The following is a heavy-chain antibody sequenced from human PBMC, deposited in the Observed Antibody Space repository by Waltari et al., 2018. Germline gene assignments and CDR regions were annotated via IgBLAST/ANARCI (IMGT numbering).Heavy chain of an antibody. CDR1: GDSVPRNSAA. CDR2: TYYRSKWYN. D-gene: IGHD5-12*01. V-gene: IGHV6-1*01. CDR3: ARDREWRDGYNSYWYFDL. Sequence: QVQLQQSGPGLVKPSQTLSLTCALSGDSVPRNSAAWNWIRQSPSRALEWLGRTYYRSKWYNDYAVSVKSRITINPDTSKNQFSLQLNSVTPEDTAVYYCARDREWRDGYNSYWYFDLWGRGTLVTVSS. J-gene: IGHJ2*01.